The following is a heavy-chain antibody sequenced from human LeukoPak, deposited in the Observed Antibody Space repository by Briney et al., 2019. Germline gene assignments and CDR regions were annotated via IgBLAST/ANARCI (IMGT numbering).Heavy chain of an antibody. CDR3: ARGRVSSSTWYSTYYYFFYMDF. CDR2: VDHTGST. V-gene: IGHV4-61*03. Sequence: SETLSLTCTVSGYSISSGYYWTWIRQPPGKGLEWIGYVDHTGSTKFNPSLNGRVSISRDTSNNFFSLRLRSVTAADTAVYFCARGRVSSSTWYSTYYYFFYMDFWGRGTTVTVSS. CDR1: GYSISSGYY. D-gene: IGHD4-11*01. J-gene: IGHJ6*03.